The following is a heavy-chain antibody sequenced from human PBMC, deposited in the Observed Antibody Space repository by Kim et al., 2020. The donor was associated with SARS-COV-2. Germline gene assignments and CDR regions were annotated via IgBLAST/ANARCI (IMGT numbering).Heavy chain of an antibody. V-gene: IGHV4-34*01. Sequence: SLKSRVTISVDTSKNQFSLKLSSVTAADTAVYYCASNRWSGFGELSPLDYWGQGTLVTVSS. CDR3: ASNRWSGFGELSPLDY. D-gene: IGHD3-10*01. J-gene: IGHJ4*02.